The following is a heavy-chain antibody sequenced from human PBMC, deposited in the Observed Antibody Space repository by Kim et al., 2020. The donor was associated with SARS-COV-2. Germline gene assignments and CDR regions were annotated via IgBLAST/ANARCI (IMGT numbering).Heavy chain of an antibody. D-gene: IGHD5-12*01. V-gene: IGHV4-31*02. Sequence: HPSLQSRDTVSDDTSKNQSPLKLSSGTAADTAVYYCARIVATRTGWFDPWGQGTLVTVSS. CDR3: ARIVATRTGWFDP. J-gene: IGHJ5*02.